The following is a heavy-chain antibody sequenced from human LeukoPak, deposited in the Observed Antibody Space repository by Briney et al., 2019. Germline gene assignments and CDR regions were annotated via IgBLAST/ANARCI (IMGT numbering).Heavy chain of an antibody. D-gene: IGHD3-10*01. J-gene: IGHJ4*02. CDR2: INHSGST. Sequence: SSETLSLTCAVYGGSFSGYYWSWIRQPPGKGLEWIGEINHSGSTNYNPSLKSRVTISVDTSKNQFSLKLSSVTAADTAVYYCARAHDYYGSGSYPPPFDYWGQGTLVTVSS. V-gene: IGHV4-34*01. CDR1: GGSFSGYY. CDR3: ARAHDYYGSGSYPPPFDY.